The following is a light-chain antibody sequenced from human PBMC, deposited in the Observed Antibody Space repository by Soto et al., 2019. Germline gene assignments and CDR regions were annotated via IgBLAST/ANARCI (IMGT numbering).Light chain of an antibody. CDR3: QQYNKWPLT. J-gene: IGKJ4*01. CDR2: DAS. CDR1: QRVSSN. Sequence: EIVMTQSPGTLSESPGERATLSCRASQRVSSNLAWYQQKPGQAPRLLIYDASTRATGIPARFSGSGSGTEFTLTISSLQSEDCAVYYCQQYNKWPLTFGGGTKVEIK. V-gene: IGKV3-15*01.